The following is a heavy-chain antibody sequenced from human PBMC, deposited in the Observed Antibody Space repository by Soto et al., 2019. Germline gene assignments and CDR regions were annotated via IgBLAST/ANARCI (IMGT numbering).Heavy chain of an antibody. CDR1: CGSISSSSYY. V-gene: IGHV4-39*01. CDR2: IYYSGST. Sequence: SETLSLTCTVSCGSISSSSYYWGWIRQPPGKGLEWIGSIYYSGSTYYNPSLKSRVTISVDTSKNQFSLKLSSVTAADTAVYYCARLHIAVVPVDHWGKGTLVTXS. J-gene: IGHJ4*02. D-gene: IGHD2-21*01. CDR3: ARLHIAVVPVDH.